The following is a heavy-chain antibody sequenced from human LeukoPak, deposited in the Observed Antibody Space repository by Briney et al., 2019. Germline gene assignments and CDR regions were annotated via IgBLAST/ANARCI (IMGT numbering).Heavy chain of an antibody. Sequence: GGSLRLSCAASGFIFSSYEMHWVRQAPGKGLEWVSYISSSGSTIYYADSVKGRFTISRDNAKNSLYLQMNSLRAEDTAVYYCARDYGGSSPFDYWGQGTLVTVSS. CDR1: GFIFSSYE. J-gene: IGHJ4*02. CDR3: ARDYGGSSPFDY. D-gene: IGHD4-23*01. V-gene: IGHV3-48*03. CDR2: ISSSGSTI.